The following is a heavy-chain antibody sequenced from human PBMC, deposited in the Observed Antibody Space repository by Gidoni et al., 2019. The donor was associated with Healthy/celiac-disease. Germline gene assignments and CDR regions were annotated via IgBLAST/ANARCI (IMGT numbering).Heavy chain of an antibody. V-gene: IGHV3-9*01. Sequence: EVQLVAYEGGLVQPGRSLKLSCAASAFTFDRYAMHWVRAAPGKGLGWVFGISWNSGSIGYADSVKGRFTISRDNAKNFLYLQMISLRAEDTALYSCAKGIMVYGLSWFDPWGQGTLVTVSS. J-gene: IGHJ5*02. CDR1: AFTFDRYA. D-gene: IGHD2-8*01. CDR2: ISWNSGSI. CDR3: AKGIMVYGLSWFDP.